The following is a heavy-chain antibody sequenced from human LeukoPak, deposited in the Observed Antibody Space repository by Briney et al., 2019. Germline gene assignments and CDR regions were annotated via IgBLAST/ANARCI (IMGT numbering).Heavy chain of an antibody. Sequence: PSETLSLTCAVYGGSFSGYYWSWIRQPPGKGLEWIGEINHSGSTNYNPSLKSRVTISVDPSKDQFSLKLSSVTAADTAVYYCARLPGYYGSGRYYYYYMDVWGKGTTVTISS. CDR3: ARLPGYYGSGRYYYYYMDV. CDR1: GGSFSGYY. V-gene: IGHV4-34*01. CDR2: INHSGST. J-gene: IGHJ6*03. D-gene: IGHD3-10*01.